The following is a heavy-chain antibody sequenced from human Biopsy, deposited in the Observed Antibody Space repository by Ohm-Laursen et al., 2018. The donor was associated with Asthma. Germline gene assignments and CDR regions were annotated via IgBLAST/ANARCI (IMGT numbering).Heavy chain of an antibody. CDR1: GRHFGSYN. J-gene: IGHJ4*02. Sequence: SSLRLSCAASGRHFGSYNMHWARQAPGKGLEWVAVITFDGSTQHYGDSVKGRFTISRDNSKNMLFLQMNSLRAEDTAVYYCLRDTLGYYFDIWGQGPQVTVSA. CDR2: ITFDGSTQ. D-gene: IGHD6-13*01. V-gene: IGHV3-30-3*01. CDR3: LRDTLGYYFDI.